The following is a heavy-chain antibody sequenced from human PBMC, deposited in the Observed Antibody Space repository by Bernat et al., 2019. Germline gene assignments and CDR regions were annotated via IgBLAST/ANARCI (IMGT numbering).Heavy chain of an antibody. J-gene: IGHJ4*02. CDR3: AKQRGSTYGEFHFDS. D-gene: IGHD6-13*01. CDR1: GFNFVDFA. CDR2: CGPGHEK. V-gene: IGHV3-23*01. Sequence: DVHLLESGGGLIQPGGSLRLSCAASGFNFVDFAMSWVRQAPGKGLEWVSVCGPGHEKYYVDTVKGRFTIFRDSSKNTLSLQMDNLRVEDTAVYYCAKQRGSTYGEFHFDSWGQGTLVTVSA.